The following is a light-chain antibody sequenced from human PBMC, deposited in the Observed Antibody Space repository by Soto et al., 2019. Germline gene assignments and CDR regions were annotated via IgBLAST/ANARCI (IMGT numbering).Light chain of an antibody. V-gene: IGKV1-17*01. Sequence: DIQVTKSPPSLSASVGDTITITCRATQYISSYLNWYQQKPGKAPKLLIYAASSLQSGVPSRFSGSGSGTEFTLTISSLQPEDFATYFCLQHSNVPWAFGQGTKVDI. J-gene: IGKJ1*01. CDR3: LQHSNVPWA. CDR1: QYISSY. CDR2: AAS.